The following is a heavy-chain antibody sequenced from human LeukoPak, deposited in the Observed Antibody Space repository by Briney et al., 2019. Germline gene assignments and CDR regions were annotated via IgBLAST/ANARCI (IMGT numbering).Heavy chain of an antibody. V-gene: IGHV1-69*13. J-gene: IGHJ4*02. CDR3: ARVHSSSWYGFFGFDY. CDR1: GGTFSSYA. Sequence: SVKVSCKASGGTFSSYAISWVRQAPGQGLEWMGGIIPIFGTANYAQKFQGRVTITADESTSTAYMELSSLRSEDTAVYYCARVHSSSWYGFFGFDYWGQGTLVTVSS. D-gene: IGHD6-13*01. CDR2: IIPIFGTA.